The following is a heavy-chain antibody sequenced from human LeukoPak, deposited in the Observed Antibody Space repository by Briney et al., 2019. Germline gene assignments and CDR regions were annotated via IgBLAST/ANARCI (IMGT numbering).Heavy chain of an antibody. Sequence: GGSLRLSCAASGFTFSSYAMSWVRQAPGKGLEWVSAFSGSGGNTYYADSVKGRLTISRDNSKNTLYLQMNSLRPEDTAIYYCAKARSHSGYEPFDDWGQGTLVTVSS. V-gene: IGHV3-23*01. CDR1: GFTFSSYA. CDR2: FSGSGGNT. D-gene: IGHD5-12*01. J-gene: IGHJ4*02. CDR3: AKARSHSGYEPFDD.